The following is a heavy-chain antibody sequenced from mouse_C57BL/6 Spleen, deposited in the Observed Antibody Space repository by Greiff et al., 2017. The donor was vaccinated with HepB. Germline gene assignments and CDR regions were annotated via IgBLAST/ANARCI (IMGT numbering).Heavy chain of an antibody. CDR3: AREGYGSSYGYFDV. CDR1: GYSFTDYN. J-gene: IGHJ1*03. Sequence: EVQLQQSGPELVKPGASVKISCKASGYSFTDYNMNWVKQSNGKSLEWIGVINPNYGTTSYNQKFKGKATLTVDQSSSTAYMQLNSLTSEDSAVYYGAREGYGSSYGYFDVWGTGTTVTVSS. D-gene: IGHD1-1*01. CDR2: INPNYGTT. V-gene: IGHV1-39*01.